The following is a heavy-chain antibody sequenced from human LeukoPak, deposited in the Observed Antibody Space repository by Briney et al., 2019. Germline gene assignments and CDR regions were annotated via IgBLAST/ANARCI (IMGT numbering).Heavy chain of an antibody. CDR1: GYTFTSYG. J-gene: IGHJ3*02. Sequence: GASVKVSCKASGYTFTSYGISWVRQAPGQGLEWMGWISAYNGNTNYAQKLQGRVTMTTDTSTSTAYMELRSLRSDDTAVYYCARDKLRCLELGVGAFDIGGQGTMVTVSS. D-gene: IGHD3-3*01. V-gene: IGHV1-18*01. CDR3: ARDKLRCLELGVGAFDI. CDR2: ISAYNGNT.